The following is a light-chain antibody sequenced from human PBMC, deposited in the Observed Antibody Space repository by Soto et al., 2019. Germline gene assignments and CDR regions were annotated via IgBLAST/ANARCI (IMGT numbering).Light chain of an antibody. CDR1: QSIYSY. Sequence: DIQMTQSPSSLSASVGDRVTITCRASQSIYSYVNWYQQKPGKAPKVLLYAASSLEGGVPSRFSCSGSGTDYTLTISSVQPEDFATYYCQQSYTLPWTFGQGTKVEIK. CDR2: AAS. J-gene: IGKJ1*01. CDR3: QQSYTLPWT. V-gene: IGKV1-39*01.